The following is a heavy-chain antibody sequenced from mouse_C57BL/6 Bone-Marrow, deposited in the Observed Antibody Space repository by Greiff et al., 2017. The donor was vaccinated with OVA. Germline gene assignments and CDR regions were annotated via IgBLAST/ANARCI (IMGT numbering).Heavy chain of an antibody. CDR3: ARRNITTVVPKLGRDYAMDY. J-gene: IGHJ4*01. Sequence: VQLQQSGPVLVKPGASVKMSCKASGYTFTDYYMNWVKQSHGKSLEWIGVINPYNGGTSYNQKFKGKATLPVAKSSSTAYMELNSMTSEDSAVYYCARRNITTVVPKLGRDYAMDYWGQGTSVTVSS. CDR1: GYTFTDYY. D-gene: IGHD1-1*01. CDR2: INPYNGGT. V-gene: IGHV1-19*01.